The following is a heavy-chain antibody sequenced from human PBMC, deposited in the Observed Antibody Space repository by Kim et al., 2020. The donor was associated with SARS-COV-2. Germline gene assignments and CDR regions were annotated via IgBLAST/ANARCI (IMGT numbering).Heavy chain of an antibody. CDR2: ISWNSGSI. CDR1: GFTFDDYA. J-gene: IGHJ4*02. V-gene: IGHV3-9*01. Sequence: GGSLRLSCAASGFTFDDYAMHWVRQAPGKGLEWVSGISWNSGSIGYADSVKGRFTISRDNAKNSLYLQMNSLRAEDTALYYCAKDKWSSSVALFDYWGQGTLVTVSS. CDR3: AKDKWSSSVALFDY. D-gene: IGHD6-13*01.